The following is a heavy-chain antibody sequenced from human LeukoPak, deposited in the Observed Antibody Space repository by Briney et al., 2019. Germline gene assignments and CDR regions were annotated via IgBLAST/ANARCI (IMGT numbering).Heavy chain of an antibody. CDR2: IYYSGST. CDR1: GFTFSSYW. CDR3: AREVVAAAGTVDY. J-gene: IGHJ4*02. D-gene: IGHD6-13*01. V-gene: IGHV4-59*01. Sequence: SGGSLRLSCAASGFTFSSYWMSWIRQPPGKGLEWIGYIYYSGSTNYNPSLKSRVTISVDTSKNQFSLKLSSVTAADTAVYYCAREVVAAAGTVDYWGQGTLVIVSS.